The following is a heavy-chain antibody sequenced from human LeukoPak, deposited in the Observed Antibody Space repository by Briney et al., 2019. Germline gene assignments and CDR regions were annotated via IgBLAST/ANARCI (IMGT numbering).Heavy chain of an antibody. CDR3: ARAGGAAAGRYYYYYYGMDV. CDR2: INPSGGST. Sequence: GASVKVSCKASGYTFTRYYMHWVRQAAGRGLEWVGIINPSGGSTSYAQKFQGRDTMTRDTSTSTVYMELSSLRSEDTAVYYCARAGGAAAGRYYYYYYGMDVWGQGTTVTVSS. V-gene: IGHV1-46*01. CDR1: GYTFTRYY. J-gene: IGHJ6*02. D-gene: IGHD6-13*01.